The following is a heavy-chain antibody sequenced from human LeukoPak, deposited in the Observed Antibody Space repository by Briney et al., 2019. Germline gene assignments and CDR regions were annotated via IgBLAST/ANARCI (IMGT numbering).Heavy chain of an antibody. Sequence: SETLSLTCTVSGGSISSSSYYWGWIRQPPGKGLEWLGSIYYSGSTYCNPSLKSRVTISVDTSKNQFSLKLSSVTAADTAVYYWARGPLDSGYTYFDLWGQGTLVSV. CDR1: GGSISSSSYY. CDR2: IYYSGST. D-gene: IGHD5-12*01. CDR3: ARGPLDSGYTYFDL. V-gene: IGHV4-39*07. J-gene: IGHJ4*02.